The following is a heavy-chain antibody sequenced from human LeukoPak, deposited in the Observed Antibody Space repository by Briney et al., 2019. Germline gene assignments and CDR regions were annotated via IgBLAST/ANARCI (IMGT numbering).Heavy chain of an antibody. V-gene: IGHV3-7*04. CDR3: TRVGYIDEGIDY. Sequence: GGSLRLSCVASGFPFSSYWMTWVSQAPGKGLEWVANIKQDGSKKSYVDSVKGRFTISRDNAKNSLYLQMNSLRAEDTAIYYCTRVGYIDEGIDYWGQGTLVTVSS. J-gene: IGHJ4*02. CDR2: IKQDGSKK. CDR1: GFPFSSYW. D-gene: IGHD5-24*01.